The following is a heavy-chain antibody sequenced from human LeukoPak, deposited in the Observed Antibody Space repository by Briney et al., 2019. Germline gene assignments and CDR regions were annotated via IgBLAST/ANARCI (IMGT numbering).Heavy chain of an antibody. CDR3: AKARAAGSGDADS. CDR2: ISANAKSA. CDR1: GFTFSNYA. D-gene: IGHD6-25*01. V-gene: IGHV3-23*01. Sequence: GETLTLTCAASGFTFSNYAMSWVRQAPGKGLEWVWPISANAKSAYYADSVKGRFTISRDNSKNTLYLQMNSLRAEDTAVYYCAKARAAGSGDADSWGQGTLVTVSS. J-gene: IGHJ5*01.